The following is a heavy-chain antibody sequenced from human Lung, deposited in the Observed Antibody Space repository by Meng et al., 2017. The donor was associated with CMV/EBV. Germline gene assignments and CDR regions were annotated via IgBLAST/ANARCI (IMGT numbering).Heavy chain of an antibody. CDR2: IYFSGNT. CDR3: VTETGYNYDN. J-gene: IGHJ4*02. Sequence: LQLQGVAPGQVAPCGTRSPPGVVSGCFISSSSFFWGWIRQSPGKGLGWIGSIYFSGNTYYNPSLKSRVTMSVGTAQNKFSLTLRSVTAADTAVYYCVTETGYNYDNWGQGALVTVSS. CDR1: GCFISSSSFF. V-gene: IGHV4-39*07. D-gene: IGHD5-24*01.